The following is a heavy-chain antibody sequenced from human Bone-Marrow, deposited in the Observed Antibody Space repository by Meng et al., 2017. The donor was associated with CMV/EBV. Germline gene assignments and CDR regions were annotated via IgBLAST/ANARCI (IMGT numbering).Heavy chain of an antibody. D-gene: IGHD3-22*01. Sequence: SVKVSCKASGFTFTSSAVQWVRQARGQRLEWIGWIVVGSGNTNYAQKFQERVTMTRDMSTSTAYMELSSLRSEDTAVYYCAAHHITGDSSGYQDYWGQGTLVTVSS. J-gene: IGHJ4*02. CDR2: IVVGSGNT. V-gene: IGHV1-58*01. CDR3: AAHHITGDSSGYQDY. CDR1: GFTFTSSA.